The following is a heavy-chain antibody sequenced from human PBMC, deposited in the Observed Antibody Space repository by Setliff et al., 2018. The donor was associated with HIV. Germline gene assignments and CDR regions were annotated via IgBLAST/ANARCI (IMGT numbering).Heavy chain of an antibody. Sequence: GGSLRLSCAASGFTFSSYSMNWVRQAPGKGLEWVSSISSGGSYIYYADSVKGRFTISRDNAKNSLYLRMNSLRAEDTAVYYCAKPPHPVVTSDYWYFDLWGRGTLVTVSS. V-gene: IGHV3-21*01. CDR1: GFTFSSYS. CDR3: AKPPHPVVTSDYWYFDL. D-gene: IGHD2-15*01. J-gene: IGHJ2*01. CDR2: ISSGGSYI.